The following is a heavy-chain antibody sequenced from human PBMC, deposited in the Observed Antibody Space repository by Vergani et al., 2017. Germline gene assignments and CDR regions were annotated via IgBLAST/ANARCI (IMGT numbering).Heavy chain of an antibody. D-gene: IGHD3-10*01. CDR3: ARVSGVVRGAYYCYGMDV. CDR2: ISSSSSYI. V-gene: IGHV3-21*01. Sequence: EVQLVESGGGLVTPGGSLRLSCAASGLTFSSYSMNWVRQAPGKGLEWVSSISSSSSYIYYADSVKGRFTISRDNAKNSLYLQMNSLRAEDTAVYYWARVSGVVRGAYYCYGMDVWGQGTTVTVSS. J-gene: IGHJ6*02. CDR1: GLTFSSYS.